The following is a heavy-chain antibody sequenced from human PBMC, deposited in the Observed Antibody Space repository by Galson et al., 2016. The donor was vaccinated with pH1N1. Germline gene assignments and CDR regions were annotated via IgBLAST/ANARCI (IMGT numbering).Heavy chain of an antibody. CDR3: ARESGYCSTSGCHYGLDY. J-gene: IGHJ4*02. V-gene: IGHV3-11*01. Sequence: SLRLSCAASGVNFNYYYMSWVRQAPGKGLEWVLYISSGGNTKYYADSVKGRFTISRDNTKNSLILQMNRLTSDDTGVYYCARESGYCSTSGCHYGLDYWGQGALVTVSS. D-gene: IGHD2-2*03. CDR2: ISSGGNTK. CDR1: GVNFNYYY.